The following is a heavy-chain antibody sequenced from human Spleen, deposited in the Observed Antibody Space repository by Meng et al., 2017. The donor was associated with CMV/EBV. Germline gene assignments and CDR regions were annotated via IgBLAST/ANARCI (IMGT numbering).Heavy chain of an antibody. D-gene: IGHD2/OR15-2a*01. Sequence: ASVKVSCKASGYTFTSYGISWVRQAPGQGPEWMGWISAYNGDTMYAPKVQGRVTMTTDTSTSTAYMELRSLRSDDTAVYYCARMGIVLQNYYYYYGMDVWGQGTTVTVSS. CDR3: ARMGIVLQNYYYYYGMDV. J-gene: IGHJ6*02. CDR2: ISAYNGDT. V-gene: IGHV1-18*01. CDR1: GYTFTSYG.